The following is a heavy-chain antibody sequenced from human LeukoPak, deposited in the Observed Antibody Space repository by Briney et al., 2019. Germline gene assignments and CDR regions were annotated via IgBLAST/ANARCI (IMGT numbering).Heavy chain of an antibody. V-gene: IGHV4-59*01. J-gene: IGHJ3*02. CDR2: IYYSGST. D-gene: IGHD3-16*01. CDR1: AGSISSYY. CDR3: ARDRLRHLGAFDI. Sequence: KPSETLSLTCTVSAGSISSYYWSWIRQPPGKGLEWIGYIYYSGSTNYNPSLKSRVTISVDTSKNQFSLKLSSVTAADTAVYYCARDRLRHLGAFDIWGQGTMVTVSS.